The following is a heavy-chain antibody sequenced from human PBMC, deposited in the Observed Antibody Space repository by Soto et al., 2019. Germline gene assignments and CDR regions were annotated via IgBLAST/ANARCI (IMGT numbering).Heavy chain of an antibody. D-gene: IGHD3-3*01. CDR2: MNPNSGNT. CDR1: GYTFTSDD. V-gene: IGHV1-8*01. CDR3: ASSPSNYDFSAFDI. Sequence: ASVKVSCKASGYTFTSDDINWVRQATGQGLEWMGWMNPNSGNTGYAQKFQGRVTMTRNTSISTAYMELSSLRSEDTAVYYCASSPSNYDFSAFDIWGQGTMVTVSS. J-gene: IGHJ3*02.